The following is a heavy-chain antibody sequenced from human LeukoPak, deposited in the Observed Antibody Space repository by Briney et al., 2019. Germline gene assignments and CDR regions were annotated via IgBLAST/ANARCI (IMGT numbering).Heavy chain of an antibody. CDR3: AKEGGNSGWYDFDY. D-gene: IGHD6-19*01. CDR1: GFTFSSCA. J-gene: IGHJ4*02. CDR2: ISTSGGTT. V-gene: IGHV3-23*01. Sequence: GSLRLSCAASGFTFSSCAMSWVRQAPGKGLEWVSIISTSGGTTHYADSVKGRFTISRDNSKNTVYLQMNSLRAEDTAVYRCAKEGGNSGWYDFDYWGQGTLVTVSS.